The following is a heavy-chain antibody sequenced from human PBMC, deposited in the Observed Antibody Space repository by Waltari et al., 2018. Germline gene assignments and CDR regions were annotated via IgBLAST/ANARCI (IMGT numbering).Heavy chain of an antibody. V-gene: IGHV4-59*01. CDR2: IYHTGST. J-gene: IGHJ4*02. Sequence: QVQLQESGPGLVKPSETLSLICTVSGGSISPYYWSWIRQSPGKGLEWIGYIYHTGSTNYNPSRKSRVTISVDTSKNQFSLKLSSVTAADTAVYYCARGIYYYDSSGWFDCWGQGTLVTVSS. CDR3: ARGIYYYDSSGWFDC. CDR1: GGSISPYY. D-gene: IGHD3-22*01.